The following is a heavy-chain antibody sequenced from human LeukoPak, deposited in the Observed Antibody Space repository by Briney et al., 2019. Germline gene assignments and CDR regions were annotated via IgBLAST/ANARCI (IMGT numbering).Heavy chain of an antibody. J-gene: IGHJ4*02. D-gene: IGHD3-16*01. CDR3: ARVGSLASFDY. CDR1: GFTFSSYW. Sequence: GGSLRLSCAASGFTFSSYWMSWVRQAPGTGLEWGANIQQDGSEKHYVDSVKGRFTISRDNAKNSLYLQMNSLRAEDTAVYYCARVGSLASFDYWGQGTLVTVSS. V-gene: IGHV3-7*05. CDR2: IQQDGSEK.